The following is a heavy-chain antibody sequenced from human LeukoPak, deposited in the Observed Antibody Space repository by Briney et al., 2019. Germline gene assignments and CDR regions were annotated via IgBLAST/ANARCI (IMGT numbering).Heavy chain of an antibody. D-gene: IGHD6-19*01. V-gene: IGHV4-4*07. J-gene: IGHJ4*02. Sequence: SETLSLTCTVSGGSISSYYWNWIRQPAGKGLEWIGRIYSSGSTDYKPSLKSRVTMSVDMSKSQLSLKLSSVTAADTAVYYCARGGYSSCRAFDYWGQGTLVTVSS. CDR3: ARGGYSSCRAFDY. CDR1: GGSISSYY. CDR2: IYSSGST.